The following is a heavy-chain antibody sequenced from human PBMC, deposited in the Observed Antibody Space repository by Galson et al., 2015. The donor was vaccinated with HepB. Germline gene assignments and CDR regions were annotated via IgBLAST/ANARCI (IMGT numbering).Heavy chain of an antibody. J-gene: IGHJ4*02. Sequence: SLRLSCAASGFTVSSNYMSWVRQAPGKGLEWVSVIYSGGSTYYADSVKGRFTISRDNSKNTLYLQMNSLRAEDTAVYYCARVVAAAGWFGFDYWGQGTLVTVSS. CDR1: GFTVSSNY. CDR2: IYSGGST. CDR3: ARVVAAAGWFGFDY. D-gene: IGHD6-13*01. V-gene: IGHV3-53*01.